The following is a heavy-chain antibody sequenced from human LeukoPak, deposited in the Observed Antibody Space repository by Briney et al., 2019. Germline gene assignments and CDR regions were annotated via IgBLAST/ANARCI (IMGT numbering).Heavy chain of an antibody. CDR3: ARLGPASSGWPESFDY. CDR1: GFTFNSYW. CDR2: IKRGGSEK. V-gene: IGHV3-7*03. D-gene: IGHD6-19*01. J-gene: IGHJ4*02. Sequence: PGGSLRLSCAASGFTFNSYWMNWVRQAPGKGLEWVANIKRGGSEKYYVDSVKGRFTISRDNAKNSLDLQMNSLRVEDTAVYYCARLGPASSGWPESFDYWGQGTLVTVSS.